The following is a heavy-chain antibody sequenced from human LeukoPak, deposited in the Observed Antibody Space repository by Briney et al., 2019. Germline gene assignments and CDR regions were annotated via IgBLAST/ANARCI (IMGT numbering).Heavy chain of an antibody. J-gene: IGHJ4*02. V-gene: IGHV3-48*02. CDR3: VRAHYYDSSGYWGFDY. Sequence: GGSLGLSCAASGFTFSSYSMNWVRQAPGKGLEWVSYISDGSSRIYYVDSVKGRFTISRDNAENSLYLQMNSLRDEDTAVYYCVRAHYYDSSGYWGFDYWGQGTLVTVSS. CDR2: ISDGSSRI. CDR1: GFTFSSYS. D-gene: IGHD3-22*01.